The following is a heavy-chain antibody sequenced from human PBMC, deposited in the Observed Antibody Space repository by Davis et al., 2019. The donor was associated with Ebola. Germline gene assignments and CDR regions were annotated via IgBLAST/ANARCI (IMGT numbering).Heavy chain of an antibody. Sequence: PSETLSLTCAVYGGPVSGHHWTWIRQPPGQGLEWIGEFNHIGVTSYSPSLEGRITVSADTSKNEIYLKLNSVTAAETAVYYCARGPYSDWPLGAHWGQGTRVTVSS. V-gene: IGHV4-34*01. D-gene: IGHD1-26*01. CDR3: ARGPYSDWPLGAH. CDR2: FNHIGVT. CDR1: GGPVSGHH. J-gene: IGHJ1*01.